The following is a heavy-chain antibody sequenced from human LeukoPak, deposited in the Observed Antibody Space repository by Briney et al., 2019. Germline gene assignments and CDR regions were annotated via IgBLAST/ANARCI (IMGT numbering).Heavy chain of an antibody. D-gene: IGHD2-2*02. CDR1: GYTFTSYY. J-gene: IGHJ4*02. CDR2: INPSGGST. Sequence: ASVKVSCKASGYTFTSYYMHWVRQAPGQGLEWMGIINPSGGSTSYAQKFQGRVAMTRDTSTSTVYMELSSLRSEDTAVYYCASLAVDYTFDYWGQGTLVTVSS. CDR3: ASLAVDYTFDY. V-gene: IGHV1-46*01.